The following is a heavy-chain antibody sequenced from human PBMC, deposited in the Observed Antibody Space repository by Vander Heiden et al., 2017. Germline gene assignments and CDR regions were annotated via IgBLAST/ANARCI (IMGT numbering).Heavy chain of an antibody. CDR3: AKGASSSSGFDP. V-gene: IGHV3-9*01. D-gene: IGHD6-6*01. Sequence: FDSYAMRWVRQAPGKGLEWGSGIRWISGSIGYADSVKARFTISRDNVKTALYLQMNSLRAEDTALYYCAKGASSSSGFDPWGQGTLVTVSS. J-gene: IGHJ5*02. CDR1: FDSYA. CDR2: IRWISGSI.